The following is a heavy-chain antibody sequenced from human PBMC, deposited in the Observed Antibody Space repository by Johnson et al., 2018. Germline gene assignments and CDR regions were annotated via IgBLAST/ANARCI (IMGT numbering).Heavy chain of an antibody. D-gene: IGHD3-3*01. J-gene: IGHJ6*03. CDR1: GFTFSSYA. CDR2: ISGSGGST. Sequence: VQLVETGGGLVQXGGSLRLXCAASGFTFSSYAMSWVRQAPGKGLEWVSAISGSGGSTYYADYVTGGFTISRDNSKNTLYLQMNSLRAGDTAVYYCAKGVPYYDFWSGFPHVYYYYMDVWGKGTTVTVSS. V-gene: IGHV3-23*04. CDR3: AKGVPYYDFWSGFPHVYYYYMDV.